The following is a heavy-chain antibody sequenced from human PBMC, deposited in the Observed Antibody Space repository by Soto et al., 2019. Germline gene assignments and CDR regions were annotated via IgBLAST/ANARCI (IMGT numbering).Heavy chain of an antibody. J-gene: IGHJ6*02. CDR2: IWYDGSNK. D-gene: IGHD3-3*01. V-gene: IGHV3-33*01. CDR1: GFTFSSYG. CDR3: ARDVGEAVTYYDFWSGYSYGMDV. Sequence: QVQLVESGGGVVQPGRSLRLSCAASGFTFSSYGMHWVRQAPGKGLEWVAVIWYDGSNKYYADSVKGRFTISRDNSKNTLYLQMNSLRAEDTAVYYCARDVGEAVTYYDFWSGYSYGMDVWGQGTTVTVSS.